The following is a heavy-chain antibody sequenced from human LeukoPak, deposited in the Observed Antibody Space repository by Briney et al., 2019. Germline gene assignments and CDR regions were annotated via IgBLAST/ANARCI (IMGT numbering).Heavy chain of an antibody. D-gene: IGHD2-2*01. Sequence: PGRSLRLSCAASGFTFSGYAMHWVRQAPGKGLEWVAVISYDGSNKYYADSVKGRFTISRDNSKNTLYLQMNSLRAEDTAVYYCARGYCSSTSCYRRGNWFDPWGQGTPVTVSS. CDR3: ARGYCSSTSCYRRGNWFDP. CDR1: GFTFSGYA. CDR2: ISYDGSNK. J-gene: IGHJ5*02. V-gene: IGHV3-30*04.